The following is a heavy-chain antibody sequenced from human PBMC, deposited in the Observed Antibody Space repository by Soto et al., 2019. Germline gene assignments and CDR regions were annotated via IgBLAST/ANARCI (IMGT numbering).Heavy chain of an antibody. D-gene: IGHD2-15*01. V-gene: IGHV6-1*01. J-gene: IGHJ6*03. Sequence: SQTLSLTCAISGDRVSSNSAAWNWIRQSPSRGLEWLGRTYYRSKWYNDYAVSVKSRITINPDTSKDQFSRPLNSVTPEDTAVYYCEKESCSGDSCYYYYYYMDVWGKGTTVTVSS. CDR3: EKESCSGDSCYYYYYYMDV. CDR1: GDRVSSNSAA. CDR2: TYYRSKWYN.